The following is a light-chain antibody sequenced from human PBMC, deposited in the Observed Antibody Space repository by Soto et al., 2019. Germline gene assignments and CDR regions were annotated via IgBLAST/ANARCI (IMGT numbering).Light chain of an antibody. Sequence: QSVLTQPPSASGTPGQRVTISCSGSSSNIGRNPVNWYQQLPGTAPKLLIYNNYQRPSGVPDRFSGSKSGTSASLAISGLQSEDEADYYCTGWDDSLDGFVFGTGTKLTVL. CDR2: NNY. CDR3: TGWDDSLDGFV. J-gene: IGLJ1*01. CDR1: SSNIGRNP. V-gene: IGLV1-44*01.